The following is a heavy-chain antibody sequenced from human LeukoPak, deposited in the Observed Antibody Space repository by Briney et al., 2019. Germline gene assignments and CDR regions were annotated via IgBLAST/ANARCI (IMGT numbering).Heavy chain of an antibody. Sequence: ASVKVSCKASGYTFTSYGISWVRQAPGQGLEWMGWISAYNGNTNYAQKLQGRVTMTTDTSTSTAYMELRSLRSDDTAVYYCARVEGSSSWYFPPYYYYYMDVWGKGTTVTVSS. J-gene: IGHJ6*03. CDR1: GYTFTSYG. V-gene: IGHV1-18*01. CDR2: ISAYNGNT. CDR3: ARVEGSSSWYFPPYYYYYMDV. D-gene: IGHD6-13*01.